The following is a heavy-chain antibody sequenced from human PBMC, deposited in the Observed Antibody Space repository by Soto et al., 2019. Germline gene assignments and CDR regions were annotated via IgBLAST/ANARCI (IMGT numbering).Heavy chain of an antibody. CDR1: GYTFTSYD. CDR3: ARANWNDEQPDFDY. J-gene: IGHJ4*02. CDR2: MNPNSGNT. D-gene: IGHD1-20*01. Sequence: QVQLVQSGAEVKKLGASVKVSCKASGYTFTSYDINWVRQATGQGLEWMGWMNPNSGNTGYAQKFQGRVTMTRNTSISTAYMELSSLRSEDTAVYYCARANWNDEQPDFDYWGQGTLVTVSS. V-gene: IGHV1-8*01.